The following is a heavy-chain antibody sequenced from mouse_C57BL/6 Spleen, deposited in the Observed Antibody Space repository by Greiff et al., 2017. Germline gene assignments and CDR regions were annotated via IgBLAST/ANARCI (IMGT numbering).Heavy chain of an antibody. CDR2: IYPGDGDT. J-gene: IGHJ3*01. CDR3: ARSGYYYGSREGTWFAY. V-gene: IGHV1-80*01. Sequence: QVQLKESGAELVKPGASVKISCKASGYAFSSYWMNWVKQRPGKGLEWIGQIYPGDGDTNYNGKFKGKATLTADKSSSTAYMQLSSLTSEDSAVYFCARSGYYYGSREGTWFAYWGQGTLVTVSA. CDR1: GYAFSSYW. D-gene: IGHD1-1*01.